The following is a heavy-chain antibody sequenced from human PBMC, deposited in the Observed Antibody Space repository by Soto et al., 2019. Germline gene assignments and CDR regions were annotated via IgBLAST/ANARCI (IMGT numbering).Heavy chain of an antibody. V-gene: IGHV3-21*06. CDR3: AREVTTGTFDS. CDR1: GFTFSSYS. CDR2: ITSSGSYI. D-gene: IGHD1-1*01. Sequence: EVQLVESGGGLVKPGGSLRLSCAASGFTFSSYSMNWVRQAPGKGLEWVSSITSSGSYIYYADSVKGRLTISRDNAKNSLYLQRNSLRAEDTAVYYCAREVTTGTFDSWGQGTLVTVSS. J-gene: IGHJ5*01.